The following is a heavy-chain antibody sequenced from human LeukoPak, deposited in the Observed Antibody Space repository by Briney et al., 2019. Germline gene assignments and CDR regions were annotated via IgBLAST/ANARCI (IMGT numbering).Heavy chain of an antibody. CDR1: GFTFSSYS. V-gene: IGHV3-21*01. D-gene: IGHD2-15*01. Sequence: GWSLRLSCAASGFTFSSYSMNWVRQAPGKGLEWVSSISSSSSYIYYADSVKGRFTISRDNAKNSLYLQMNSLRAEDTAVYYCARDRCSGGSCYWFDPWGQGTLVTVSS. J-gene: IGHJ5*02. CDR3: ARDRCSGGSCYWFDP. CDR2: ISSSSSYI.